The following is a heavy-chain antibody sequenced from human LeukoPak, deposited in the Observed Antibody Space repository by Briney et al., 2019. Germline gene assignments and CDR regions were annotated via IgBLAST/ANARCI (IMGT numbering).Heavy chain of an antibody. D-gene: IGHD2/OR15-2a*01. CDR3: ARQPSGNSNSWSDY. CDR2: IYPGDSDT. J-gene: IGHJ4*02. V-gene: IGHV5-51*01. CDR1: GYTFTNYW. Sequence: GESLKISCKGSGYTFTNYWIAWVRQMPGKGLEWMGIIYPGDSDTRYSPSFHGQVTLSVDKSISTAYLQGSSLKASDAAMYYCARQPSGNSNSWSDYWGQGTLVTVSS.